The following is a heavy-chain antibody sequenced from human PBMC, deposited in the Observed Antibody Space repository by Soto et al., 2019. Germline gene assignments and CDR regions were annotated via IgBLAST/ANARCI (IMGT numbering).Heavy chain of an antibody. V-gene: IGHV5-51*03. CDR2: IYPGDSDT. Sequence: PGESLKITCKGSGYSFTSYWIGWVRQMPGKGLEWMGIIYPGDSDTRYSPSFQGQVTISADKSISTAYLQWSSLKASDTAMYYCASGYDYVWGSYRYPDAFDIWGQGTMVTVSS. D-gene: IGHD3-16*02. J-gene: IGHJ3*02. CDR3: ASGYDYVWGSYRYPDAFDI. CDR1: GYSFTSYW.